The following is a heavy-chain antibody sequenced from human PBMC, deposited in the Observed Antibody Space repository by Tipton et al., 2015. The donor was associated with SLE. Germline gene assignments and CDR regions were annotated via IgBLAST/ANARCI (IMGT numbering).Heavy chain of an antibody. D-gene: IGHD3-22*01. CDR2: IYTSGST. CDR1: GGSISSGGYY. J-gene: IGHJ3*02. Sequence: TLSLTCTVSGGSISSGGYYWSWIRQHPGKGLEWIGYIYTSGSTNYNPSLKSRVTISVDTSKNQFSLKLSSVTAADTAVYYCARGDYYDSSGHDAFDIWGQGTMVTVSS. V-gene: IGHV4-61*08. CDR3: ARGDYYDSSGHDAFDI.